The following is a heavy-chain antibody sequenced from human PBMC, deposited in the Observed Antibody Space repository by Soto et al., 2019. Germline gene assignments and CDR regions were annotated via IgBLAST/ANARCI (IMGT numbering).Heavy chain of an antibody. CDR1: EFTFSSYA. CDR2: ISGSGGST. Sequence: GGSLRLSCAASEFTFSSYAMSWVRQAPGKGLEWVSTISGSGGSTYYADSVKGRFTISRDNSKNTLFLQMNSLRVEDTAVYYCAKDSRKNGYHYFYYGMDVWGRGTTVTVSS. D-gene: IGHD5-12*01. V-gene: IGHV3-23*01. CDR3: AKDSRKNGYHYFYYGMDV. J-gene: IGHJ6*02.